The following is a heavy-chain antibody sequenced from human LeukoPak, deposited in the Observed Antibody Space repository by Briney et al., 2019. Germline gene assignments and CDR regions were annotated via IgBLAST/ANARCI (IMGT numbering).Heavy chain of an antibody. D-gene: IGHD5-18*01. CDR3: TRHSGPDTAMVSYYYYYMDV. V-gene: IGHV3-73*01. CDR2: IRSKANSYAT. Sequence: GGSLRLSCAASGFTFSGSAMHWVRQASGKGLEWVGHIRSKANSYATAYAASVKGRFTIARDDSKNTAYLQMNSLKTEDTAVYYCTRHSGPDTAMVSYYYYYMDVWGKGPRSPSP. J-gene: IGHJ6*03. CDR1: GFTFSGSA.